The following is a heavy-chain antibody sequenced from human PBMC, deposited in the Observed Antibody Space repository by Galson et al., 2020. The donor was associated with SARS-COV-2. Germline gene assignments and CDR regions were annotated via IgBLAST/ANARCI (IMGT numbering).Heavy chain of an antibody. J-gene: IGHJ6*03. CDR2: VHAGGSIT. D-gene: IGHD5-12*01. CDR1: GFIFSNYA. CDR3: VKSGSKYYDYCMDV. V-gene: IGHV3-23*01. Sequence: GGSLRLSCAASGFIFSNYAMSWVRRAPGKGLEWISSVHAGGSITNYADSVKGRFTISRDNSKSTLYLQLSSLRTEDTALYYCVKSGSKYYDYCMDVWGKGTTVTVSS.